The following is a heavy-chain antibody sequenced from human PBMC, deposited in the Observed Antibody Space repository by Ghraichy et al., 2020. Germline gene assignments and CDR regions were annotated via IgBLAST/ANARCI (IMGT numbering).Heavy chain of an antibody. J-gene: IGHJ6*03. CDR3: AREYEGGGDDFWSGIYFRYYMDV. CDR2: ISTTSSVI. CDR1: GFIFGDYY. Sequence: GGSLRLSCAASGFIFGDYYMSWIRQAPGKGLEWVSYISTTSSVIYYADSVKGRFTISRDNAKNSLYLQMDALGVEDTAVYYCAREYEGGGDDFWSGIYFRYYMDVWGEGTTVTVSS. V-gene: IGHV3-11*01. D-gene: IGHD3-3*01.